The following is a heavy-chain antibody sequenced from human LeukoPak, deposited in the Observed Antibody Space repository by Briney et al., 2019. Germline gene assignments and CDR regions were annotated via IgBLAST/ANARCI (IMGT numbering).Heavy chain of an antibody. CDR3: ARETSQKGAHYMDV. D-gene: IGHD3-16*01. CDR1: GGVISSSNW. CDR2: IYYSGST. J-gene: IGHJ6*03. Sequence: SETLSLTCAVSGGVISSSNWWSWVRQPPGKGLEWIGYIYYSGSTNYNPSLKSRVTISVDTSKNQFSLKLSSVTAADTAVYYCARETSQKGAHYMDVWGKGTTITISS. V-gene: IGHV4-4*02.